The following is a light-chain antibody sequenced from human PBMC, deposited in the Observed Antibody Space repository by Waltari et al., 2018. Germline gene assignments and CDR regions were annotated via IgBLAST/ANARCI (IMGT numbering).Light chain of an antibody. J-gene: IGKJ1*01. V-gene: IGKV1-8*01. Sequence: AIRITQSPFSLSASTGDSVTITYRAIQGISSYLAWYQHKPGKAPKVMIYAASTLQSGVPSRCSGSGSGTDFTLTISCLQSEDFAIYYCQQYYSNPATFGQGTKVEIK. CDR3: QQYYSNPAT. CDR2: AAS. CDR1: QGISSY.